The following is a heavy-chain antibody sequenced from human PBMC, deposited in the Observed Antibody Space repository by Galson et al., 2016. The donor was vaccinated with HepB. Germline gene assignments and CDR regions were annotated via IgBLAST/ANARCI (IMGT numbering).Heavy chain of an antibody. CDR1: GGSISSGGYY. J-gene: IGHJ3*01. V-gene: IGHV4-39*01. CDR3: ASGGRCAGVICSDAFHG. CDR2: MYWTGTT. D-gene: IGHD2-21*01. Sequence: SETLSLTCTVSGGSISSGGYYWGWFRQPPGKGLEWIATMYWTGTTAYNPPLKRRVTISADTSENQFSLKLTSVTAADRAAYYCASGGRCAGVICSDAFHGWGQGTMVTVSS.